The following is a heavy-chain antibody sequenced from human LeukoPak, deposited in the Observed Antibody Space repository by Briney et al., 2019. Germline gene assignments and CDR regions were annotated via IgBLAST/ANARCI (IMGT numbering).Heavy chain of an antibody. D-gene: IGHD3-16*02. V-gene: IGHV3-49*04. CDR3: TRVRDYVWGSYRKFDY. CDR2: IRSKAYGGTT. J-gene: IGHJ4*02. CDR1: GFTFGDYA. Sequence: QPGRSLRLSCTASGFTFGDYAMSWVRQAPGKGLEWVGFIRSKAYGGTTEYAASVKGRFTISRDDSKSIAYPQMNSLKTEDTAVYYCTRVRDYVWGSYRKFDYWGQGTLVTVSS.